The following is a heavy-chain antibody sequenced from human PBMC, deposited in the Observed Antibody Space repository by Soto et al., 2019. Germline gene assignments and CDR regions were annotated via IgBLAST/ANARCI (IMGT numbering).Heavy chain of an antibody. CDR3: ARTGGSSWSAYFDY. J-gene: IGHJ4*02. CDR2: IYYSGST. D-gene: IGHD6-13*01. V-gene: IGHV4-59*01. CDR1: GGSISSYY. Sequence: SETLSLTCTVSGGSISSYYWSWIRQPPGKGLEWIGYIYYSGSTNYNPSLKSRVTISVDTSKNQFSLKLSSVTAADTAVYYCARTGGSSWSAYFDYWGQGTLVTVSS.